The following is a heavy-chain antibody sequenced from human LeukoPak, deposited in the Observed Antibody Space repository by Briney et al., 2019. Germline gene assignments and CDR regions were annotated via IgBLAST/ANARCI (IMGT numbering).Heavy chain of an antibody. V-gene: IGHV4-39*07. CDR2: IRYTGTT. D-gene: IGHD3-22*01. J-gene: IGHJ6*03. Sequence: SETLSLTCTVSGGSITSNSDYYWAWIRQPPGKGLEWVASIRYTGTTYYSPSLQSRLTIAVDTSKNQFSLRLNSVTAADTAVYYCTRGPIAYYYMDVWGKGTTVTISS. CDR1: GGSITSNSDYY. CDR3: TRGPIAYYYMDV.